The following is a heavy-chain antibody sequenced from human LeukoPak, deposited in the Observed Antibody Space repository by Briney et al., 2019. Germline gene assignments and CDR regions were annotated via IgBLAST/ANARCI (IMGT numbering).Heavy chain of an antibody. J-gene: IGHJ4*02. CDR3: ARESSGSGSYGDF. Sequence: GGSLRLSCAASGLTFSSYEMNWVRQAPGKGLGWVSYISSSGTTIKYADSVKGRFSISRDNGKNSLYLQMNSLRAEDTAVYYCARESSGSGSYGDFWGQGTLVTVSS. V-gene: IGHV3-48*03. D-gene: IGHD3-10*01. CDR1: GLTFSSYE. CDR2: ISSSGTTI.